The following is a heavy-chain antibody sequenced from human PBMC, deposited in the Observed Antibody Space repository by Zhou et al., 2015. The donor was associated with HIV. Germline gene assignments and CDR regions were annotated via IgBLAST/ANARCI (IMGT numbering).Heavy chain of an antibody. D-gene: IGHD3-22*01. Sequence: QVLLVQSGAELKKPGASVKVSCKASGYSFTNNYIHWVRQAPGHGPEWMGVINPTGVSTWYAQKFKGRVTMTRDTSTSTVYMELSSLRSDDTAVYYCARLVLLPDGFDPWGQGTLVTVSS. CDR3: ARLVLLPDGFDP. V-gene: IGHV1-46*01. J-gene: IGHJ5*02. CDR1: GYSFTNNY. CDR2: INPTGVST.